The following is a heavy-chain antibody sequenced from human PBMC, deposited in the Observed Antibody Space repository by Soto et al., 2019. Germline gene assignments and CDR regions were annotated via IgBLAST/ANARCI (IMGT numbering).Heavy chain of an antibody. CDR1: GFTFSSYS. CDR2: ISSSSTI. CDR3: ARAPHGGYGLYYFDY. J-gene: IGHJ4*02. Sequence: GGSLRLSCAASGFTFSSYSMNWVRQAPGKGLEWVSYISSSSTIYYADSVKGRFTISRDNAKNSLYLQMNSLRDEDTAVYYCARAPHGGYGLYYFDYWGQGTLVTVSS. V-gene: IGHV3-48*02. D-gene: IGHD5-12*01.